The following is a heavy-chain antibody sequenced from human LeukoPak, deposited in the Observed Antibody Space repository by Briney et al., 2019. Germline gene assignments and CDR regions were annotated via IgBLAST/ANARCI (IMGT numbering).Heavy chain of an antibody. J-gene: IGHJ4*02. CDR1: GFTFSSYG. V-gene: IGHV3-30*02. CDR3: AKLSGAYGDSRDY. Sequence: GGSLRLSCAASGFTFSSYGMHWVRQAPGKGLEWVAFIRYDGSNKYYADSVKGRFTISRDYSKNTLYLQVDSLRPEDTAVYYCAKLSGAYGDSRDYWGQGTLVTVSS. CDR2: IRYDGSNK. D-gene: IGHD4-17*01.